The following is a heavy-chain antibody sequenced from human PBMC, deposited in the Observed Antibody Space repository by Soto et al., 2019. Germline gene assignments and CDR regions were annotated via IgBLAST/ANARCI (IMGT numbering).Heavy chain of an antibody. J-gene: IGHJ4*02. Sequence: ASVKVSCKASGYTFTSYDINWVRQATGQGLEWMGWMNPNSGNTGYAQKFQGRVNMTRNTSISTAYMKMSSLRSEDTAVYYCARSSHGYCSGGSCYEVSGYWGQGTLVTVSS. CDR2: MNPNSGNT. V-gene: IGHV1-8*01. D-gene: IGHD2-15*01. CDR3: ARSSHGYCSGGSCYEVSGY. CDR1: GYTFTSYD.